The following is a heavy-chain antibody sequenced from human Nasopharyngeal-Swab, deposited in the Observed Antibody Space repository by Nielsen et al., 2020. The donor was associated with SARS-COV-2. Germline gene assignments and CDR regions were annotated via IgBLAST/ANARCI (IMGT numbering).Heavy chain of an antibody. CDR2: INHSGST. CDR3: ARGITTLYYYYMDV. V-gene: IGHV4-34*01. J-gene: IGHJ6*03. D-gene: IGHD3-22*01. Sequence: WIRQPPGKGLEWIGEINHSGSTNCNPSLKSRVTITVDTSKNQFSLKLSSVTAADTAVYYCARGITTLYYYYMDVWGKGTTVTVSS.